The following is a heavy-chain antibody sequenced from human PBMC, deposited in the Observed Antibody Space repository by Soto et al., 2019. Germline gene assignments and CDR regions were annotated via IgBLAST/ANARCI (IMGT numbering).Heavy chain of an antibody. J-gene: IGHJ6*03. CDR2: ISSSSSAK. D-gene: IGHD3-3*01. V-gene: IGHV3-48*01. CDR3: ARESLWIFGVVIPEDYMDV. CDR1: GFTFSSYN. Sequence: GGSLRLSCAASGFTFSSYNMNWVRQAPGKGLEWVSYISSSSSAKYYADSVKGRFTISRDNAKNSLYLQMNSLRVEDTAVYYCARESLWIFGVVIPEDYMDVWGKGTTVTVSS.